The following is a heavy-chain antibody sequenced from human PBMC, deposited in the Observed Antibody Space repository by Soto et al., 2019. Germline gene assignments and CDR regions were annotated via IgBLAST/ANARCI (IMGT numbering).Heavy chain of an antibody. V-gene: IGHV3-30*18. J-gene: IGHJ4*02. CDR2: ISYDGNNK. Sequence: QVQLVESGGGVVQPGRSLRLSCAASGFTFSSYDMHWVRQAPGKGLEWVAVISYDGNNKYYADSVKGRFTISRDNSKNTLYLQMHSLRAEDTAVYYCAKDLYYYDSSGYFDYWGQGTLVTVSS. CDR3: AKDLYYYDSSGYFDY. D-gene: IGHD3-22*01. CDR1: GFTFSSYD.